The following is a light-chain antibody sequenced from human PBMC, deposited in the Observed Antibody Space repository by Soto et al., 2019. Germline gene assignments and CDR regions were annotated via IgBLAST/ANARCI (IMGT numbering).Light chain of an antibody. CDR1: SSNIGNNY. V-gene: IGLV1-51*01. J-gene: IGLJ1*01. Sequence: QSLLTQPPSVSAAPGQKVTISCSGSSSNIGNNYVSWYQQLPGTAPKLLIYDNNKRPSGIPDRFSGSKSGTSATLGITGLQTGDEADYYCGTWDSSLGLYVFGTGTKLTVL. CDR2: DNN. CDR3: GTWDSSLGLYV.